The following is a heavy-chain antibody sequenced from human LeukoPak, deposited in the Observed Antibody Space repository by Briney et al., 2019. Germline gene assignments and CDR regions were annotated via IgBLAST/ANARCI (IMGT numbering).Heavy chain of an antibody. J-gene: IGHJ4*02. D-gene: IGHD3-22*01. V-gene: IGHV3-23*01. Sequence: GGSLRLSCVSSGCSFSNYAMSWVRQAPGKGLEWVSSISGSGGSTHYADSVKGRFTISRDKTKNTLYLQMNSLRAEDTAVYYCAKSAYYDASGYYREYYFDYWGQGTLVTVSS. CDR1: GCSFSNYA. CDR3: AKSAYYDASGYYREYYFDY. CDR2: ISGSGGST.